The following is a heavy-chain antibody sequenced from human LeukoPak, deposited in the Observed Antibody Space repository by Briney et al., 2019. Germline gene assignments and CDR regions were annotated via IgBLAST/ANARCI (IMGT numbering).Heavy chain of an antibody. J-gene: IGHJ4*02. CDR1: GYTFTNYY. V-gene: IGHV1-46*01. D-gene: IGHD1-1*01. Sequence: ASVKVSFKASGYTFTNYYIHWVRQAPGQGLEWVGLINPSGGGTSYTRKFQDRVTMTRDTSTSTVYMELSSLTSEDTAVYYCARDRDFTNIFDYWGQGTLVSVSS. CDR3: ARDRDFTNIFDY. CDR2: INPSGGGT.